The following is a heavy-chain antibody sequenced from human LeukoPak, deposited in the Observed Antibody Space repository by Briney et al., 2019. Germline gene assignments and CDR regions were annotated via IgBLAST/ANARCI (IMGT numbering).Heavy chain of an antibody. Sequence: SQTLSDSRAHSGDCVSRNSAAWNWIRQSPSRGLEWLGRTYYRSKWYNDYAVSVKSRITINPDTSKNQFSLQLNSVTPEDTAVYYCSRGGAGRGDCDIWGQGTMVTVSS. CDR2: TYYRSKWYN. CDR3: SRGGAGRGDCDI. D-gene: IGHD2-21*01. J-gene: IGHJ3*02. CDR1: GDCVSRNSAA. V-gene: IGHV6-1*01.